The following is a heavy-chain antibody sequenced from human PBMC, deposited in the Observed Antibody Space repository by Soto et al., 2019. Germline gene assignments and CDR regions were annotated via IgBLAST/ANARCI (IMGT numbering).Heavy chain of an antibody. CDR2: IIPVRDRA. J-gene: IGHJ6*02. V-gene: IGHV1-69*04. CDR1: GGTFNSDV. D-gene: IGHD4-17*01. CDR3: ARSGSVTTQYYHGMDV. Sequence: QVQLVQSGAEVKSPGSSVKVSCKASGGTFNSDVINWVRQAPGQGLEWMGRIIPVRDRADYAQNFQGRVTITADKSTPTAHMAMSGLRSEDTAVFYCARSGSVTTQYYHGMDVWGQGNTVTVSS.